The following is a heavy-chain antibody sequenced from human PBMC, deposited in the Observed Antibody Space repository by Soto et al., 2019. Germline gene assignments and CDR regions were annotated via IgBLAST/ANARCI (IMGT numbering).Heavy chain of an antibody. J-gene: IGHJ4*02. D-gene: IGHD4-17*01. Sequence: GESLKISCKGSGYTFTAHWIAWVRQMPGKRLEWMGLTYPDDSDTRYSPSFQGQVTISADKSSNTAYLQWSSLKASDTAIYYCARLAGEYIGRGFDYWGQGNPVTVSS. V-gene: IGHV5-51*01. CDR2: TYPDDSDT. CDR1: GYTFTAHW. CDR3: ARLAGEYIGRGFDY.